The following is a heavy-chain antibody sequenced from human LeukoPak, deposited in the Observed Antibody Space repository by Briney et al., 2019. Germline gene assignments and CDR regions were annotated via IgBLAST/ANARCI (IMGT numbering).Heavy chain of an antibody. D-gene: IGHD6-19*01. J-gene: IGHJ4*02. Sequence: SETLSLTCTVSGGSISSYYWSWIRQPAGKGLEWIGRIYTSGSTNYNPSLKSRVTISLGTSRNQFSLKLNSVTAADTAVYYCARLHLVSSGWYPMADSWGQGTLVTVSS. CDR1: GGSISSYY. CDR2: IYTSGST. V-gene: IGHV4-4*07. CDR3: ARLHLVSSGWYPMADS.